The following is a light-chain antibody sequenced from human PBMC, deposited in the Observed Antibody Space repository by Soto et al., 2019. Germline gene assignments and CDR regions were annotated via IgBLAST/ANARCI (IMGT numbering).Light chain of an antibody. Sequence: EIVMTQSPATLSVSPGERATVSCRASQSVSSNLAWYQQKPGQAPRLLIYGASSRATGIPDRFSGSGSGTDFTLTISRLEPEDFAVYYCQQYGSSPTFGQGTKVDIK. CDR1: QSVSSN. CDR3: QQYGSSPT. CDR2: GAS. J-gene: IGKJ1*01. V-gene: IGKV3-20*01.